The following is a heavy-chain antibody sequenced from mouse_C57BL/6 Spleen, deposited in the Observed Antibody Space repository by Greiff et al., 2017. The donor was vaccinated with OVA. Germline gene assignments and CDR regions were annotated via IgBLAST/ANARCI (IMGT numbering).Heavy chain of an antibody. Sequence: QVQLQQPGAELVRPGSSVKLSCKASGYTFTSYWMHWVKQRPIQGLEWIGNIDPSDSETHYNQKFKDKATLTVDKSSSTAYMQLSSLTSEDSAVYYCARGYDPHYYAMDYWGQGTSVTVSS. CDR2: IDPSDSET. D-gene: IGHD2-2*01. J-gene: IGHJ4*01. CDR3: ARGYDPHYYAMDY. V-gene: IGHV1-52*01. CDR1: GYTFTSYW.